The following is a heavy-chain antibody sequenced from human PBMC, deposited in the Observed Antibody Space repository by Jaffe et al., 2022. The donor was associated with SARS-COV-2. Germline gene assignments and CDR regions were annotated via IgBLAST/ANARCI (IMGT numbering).Heavy chain of an antibody. V-gene: IGHV3-7*01. CDR1: GFKFTSYW. CDR2: IKQDGSQT. CDR3: TNKDDS. J-gene: IGHJ4*02. Sequence: EVQLVESGGGLVQPGGSLRLSCAASGFKFTSYWMAWVRQAPGKGLEWVANIKQDGSQTYSADSVKGRFTISRDNAKNSLYLQMNSLRAEDTAVYYCTNKDDSWGQGTLVTVSP.